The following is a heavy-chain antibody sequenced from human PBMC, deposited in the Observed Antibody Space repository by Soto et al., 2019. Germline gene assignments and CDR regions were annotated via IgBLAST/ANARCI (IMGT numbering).Heavy chain of an antibody. CDR2: AYYSGDT. J-gene: IGHJ5*02. CDR3: ARDRSTYVGVVTGVCKENWFDP. V-gene: IGHV4-59*01. D-gene: IGHD2-2*01. CDR1: GGSISRYY. Sequence: QVQLQESGPGLVKASETLSLTCSVSGGSISRYYWSWIRQPPGKGLEWIGYAYYSGDTGYNPSLKSRVTMAVDTYKNQVYLKLSSGTAADTAVYYCARDRSTYVGVVTGVCKENWFDPWGQGALVTVS.